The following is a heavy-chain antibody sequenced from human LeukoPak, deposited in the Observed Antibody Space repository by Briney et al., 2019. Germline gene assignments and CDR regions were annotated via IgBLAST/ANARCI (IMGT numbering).Heavy chain of an antibody. CDR2: TNSDGSST. CDR3: ARVICSGGSCYSGYYGMDV. J-gene: IGHJ6*02. D-gene: IGHD2-15*01. V-gene: IGHV3-74*01. Sequence: GGSLRLSCAASGFTFSSYWMHWVRQAPGKGLVWVSRTNSDGSSTSYADSVKGRFTISRDNAKNTLYLQMNSLRAEDTAVYYCARVICSGGSCYSGYYGMDVWGQGTTVTVSS. CDR1: GFTFSSYW.